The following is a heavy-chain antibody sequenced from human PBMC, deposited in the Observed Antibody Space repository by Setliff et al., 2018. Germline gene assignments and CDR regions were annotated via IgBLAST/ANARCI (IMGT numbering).Heavy chain of an antibody. CDR1: GYTFISYG. V-gene: IGHV1-18*03. CDR2: ISAYNGNT. CDR3: ARVLSHCSSTSCYLDAFDI. Sequence: ASVKVSCKASGYTFISYGISWVRQAPGQGLEWMGWISAYNGNTNYAQKLQGRVTMTTDTSTSTAYMELRSLRSDDMAVYYCARVLSHCSSTSCYLDAFDIWGQGTMVTVSS. J-gene: IGHJ3*02. D-gene: IGHD2-2*01.